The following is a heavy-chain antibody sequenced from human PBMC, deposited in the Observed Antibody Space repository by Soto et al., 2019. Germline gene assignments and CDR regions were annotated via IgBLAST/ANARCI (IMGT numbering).Heavy chain of an antibody. V-gene: IGHV4-59*01. Sequence: SETLSLTCTVSGGSISSYYWSWIRQPPGKGLEWIGYIYYSGSTNYNPSLKSRVTISVDTSKNQFSLKLSSVTAADTAVYYCARETRVGATIDNWFDPWGQGTLVTVSS. CDR1: GGSISSYY. CDR2: IYYSGST. D-gene: IGHD1-26*01. J-gene: IGHJ5*02. CDR3: ARETRVGATIDNWFDP.